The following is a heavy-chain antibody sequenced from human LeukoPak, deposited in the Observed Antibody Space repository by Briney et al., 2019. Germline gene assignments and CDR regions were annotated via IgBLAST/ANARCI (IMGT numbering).Heavy chain of an antibody. CDR1: GFNFSKYW. CDR2: INEGATKK. Sequence: GGSLRLSCRASGFNFSKYWMTWVRQAPGKGLEWVANINEGATKKNYMDSVKGRFTIYRDNSDSSLYLQMNSLRAEDTARYYCARDTYGDGDFWGQGTLVTVSS. J-gene: IGHJ4*02. D-gene: IGHD2-8*01. CDR3: ARDTYGDGDF. V-gene: IGHV3-7*01.